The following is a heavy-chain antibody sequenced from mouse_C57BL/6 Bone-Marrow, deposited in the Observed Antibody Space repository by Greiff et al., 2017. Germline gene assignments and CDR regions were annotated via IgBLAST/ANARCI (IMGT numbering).Heavy chain of an antibody. V-gene: IGHV1-81*01. Sequence: VQLQESGAELARPGASVKLSCKASGYTFTSYGISWVKQRPGQGLEWIGEIYPRSGNTYYNEKFKGKATLTADKSSSTAYMELRSLTSEDSAVCVYARAYYDGTCDVWGTGTTVTVSS. CDR2: IYPRSGNT. D-gene: IGHD1-1*01. CDR1: GYTFTSYG. CDR3: ARAYYDGTCDV. J-gene: IGHJ1*03.